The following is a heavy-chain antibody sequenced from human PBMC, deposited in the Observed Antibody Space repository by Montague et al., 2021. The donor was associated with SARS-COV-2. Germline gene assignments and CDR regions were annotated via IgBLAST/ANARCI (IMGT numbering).Heavy chain of an antibody. CDR3: ARHPRNEEWRFEARYFYYYWDV. CDR2: TYYSGST. CDR1: GGSISSRAYY. J-gene: IGHJ6*03. D-gene: IGHD3-10*01. V-gene: IGHV4-39*01. Sequence: SETLSLTCTVSGGSISSRAYYWGWIRQPPGKGLEWLGSTYYSGSTYYNPSLKSRVTISVDTSKNQFSLTLNSVAAPDTAVYYCARHPRNEEWRFEARYFYYYWDVWGKGTTITVSS.